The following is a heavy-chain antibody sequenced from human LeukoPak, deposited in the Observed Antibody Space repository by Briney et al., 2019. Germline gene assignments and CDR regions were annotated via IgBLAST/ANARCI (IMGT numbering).Heavy chain of an antibody. Sequence: SETLSLTCTVSGGSISSYYWSWIRQPPGKGLEWIGYIYYSGSTNYNPSLKSRVTISVDTSKNQFSLKLSSVTAADTAVYYCATFTLNCSGGSCYGHRYYYGMDVWGQGTTVTVSS. J-gene: IGHJ6*02. D-gene: IGHD2-15*01. CDR3: ATFTLNCSGGSCYGHRYYYGMDV. CDR1: GGSISSYY. V-gene: IGHV4-59*01. CDR2: IYYSGST.